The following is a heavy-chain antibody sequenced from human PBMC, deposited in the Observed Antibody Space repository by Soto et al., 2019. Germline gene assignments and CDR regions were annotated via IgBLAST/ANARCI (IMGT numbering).Heavy chain of an antibody. CDR3: VRDGTKTLRDWFDP. V-gene: IGHV4-4*07. CDR1: VASISGFY. CDR2: IYATGTT. Sequence: SETLSLTCTVSVASISGFYWSCIRKSAGKGLEWIGRIYATGTTDYNPSLKSRVMMSVDTSKKQFSLKLRSVTAAETAVYYCVRDGTKTLRDWFDPWGQGISVTVSS. J-gene: IGHJ5*02. D-gene: IGHD1-1*01.